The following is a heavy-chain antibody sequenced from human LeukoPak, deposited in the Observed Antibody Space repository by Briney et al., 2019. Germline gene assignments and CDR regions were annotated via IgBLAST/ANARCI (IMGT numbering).Heavy chain of an antibody. CDR3: ARDFYTYYYDSSGYYYGY. CDR1: GYTFTGYY. Sequence: GASVKVSCKASGYTFTGYYMHWVRQAPGQGLEWMGWINPNSGGTNYAQKFQGRVTMTRDTSISTAYMELSRLRSDDTAVYYCARDFYTYYYDSSGYYYGYWGQGTLVTVSS. J-gene: IGHJ4*02. D-gene: IGHD3-22*01. V-gene: IGHV1-2*02. CDR2: INPNSGGT.